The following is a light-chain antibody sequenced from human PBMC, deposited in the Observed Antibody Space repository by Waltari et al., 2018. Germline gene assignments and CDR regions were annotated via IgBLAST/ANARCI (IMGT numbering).Light chain of an antibody. J-gene: IGLJ2*01. V-gene: IGLV3-21*04. CDR1: NLGSGS. Sequence: SFALTQPPSVSVAPGKPARLTCGGNNLGSGSVHWYQQKPGQAPLLVIYYDTERPSGIPERFSGSNSGNTATLTISRVEAGDEADYYCQVWDNVNDHVVFGGGTQLTAL. CDR3: QVWDNVNDHVV. CDR2: YDT.